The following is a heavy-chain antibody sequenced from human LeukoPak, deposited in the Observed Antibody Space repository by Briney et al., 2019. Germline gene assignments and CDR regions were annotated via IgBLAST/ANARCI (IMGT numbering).Heavy chain of an antibody. Sequence: ASVKVSCKASGGTFSSYAISWVRQAPGQGLEWMGGIIPIFGTANYAQKFQGRVTITTAESTSTAYMELSSLRSEDTAVYYCARDSAVGSGYHSYYFDYWGQGTLVTVSS. CDR3: ARDSAVGSGYHSYYFDY. J-gene: IGHJ4*02. V-gene: IGHV1-69*05. CDR2: IIPIFGTA. D-gene: IGHD5-12*01. CDR1: GGTFSSYA.